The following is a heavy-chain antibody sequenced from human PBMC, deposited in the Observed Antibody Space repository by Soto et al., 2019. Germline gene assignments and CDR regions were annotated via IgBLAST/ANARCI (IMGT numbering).Heavy chain of an antibody. CDR1: GFKFSNYA. CDR3: AKDRRAGGNSAFYFDF. CDR2: ISATGGGT. Sequence: VGSLILSCAASGFKFSNYAMSWVRQAPGKGLEWVSLISATGGGTYYADSVKGRFTISRDNSHNTLYLQVHSLTAEDTAVYYCAKDRRAGGNSAFYFDFWGQGAQVTVSS. D-gene: IGHD3-16*01. V-gene: IGHV3-23*01. J-gene: IGHJ4*02.